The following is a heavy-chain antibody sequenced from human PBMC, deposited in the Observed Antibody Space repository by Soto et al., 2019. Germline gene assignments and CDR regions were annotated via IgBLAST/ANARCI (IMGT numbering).Heavy chain of an antibody. CDR3: ARHVTTSAVIRAPASYFCSGMDV. D-gene: IGHD4-17*01. V-gene: IGHV1-69*06. J-gene: IGHJ6*02. CDR1: GGTFSTYD. CDR2: SIAVFGTA. Sequence: QVQLVQSGTEVKKPGSSVKVSCKASGGTFSTYDITWVRQAPGQGLEWMGGSIAVFGTADYAQKFQGRVTITADRSTSTAYMGLSSLTSEDTAVYYWARHVTTSAVIRAPASYFCSGMDVWGQGTTVTVSS.